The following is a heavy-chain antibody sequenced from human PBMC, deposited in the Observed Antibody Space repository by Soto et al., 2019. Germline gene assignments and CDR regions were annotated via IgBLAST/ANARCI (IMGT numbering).Heavy chain of an antibody. D-gene: IGHD3-3*01. CDR1: GYTLTELS. J-gene: IGHJ6*02. CDR3: ASRTYDFWSRRGGMDV. CDR2: FDPEDGET. Sequence: GASVKVSCKVSGYTLTELSMHWVRQAPGKGLEWMGGFDPEDGETIYAQKFQGRVTMTEDTSTDTAYMELSSLRSEDTAVYYCASRTYDFWSRRGGMDVWGQGTTVTVSS. V-gene: IGHV1-24*01.